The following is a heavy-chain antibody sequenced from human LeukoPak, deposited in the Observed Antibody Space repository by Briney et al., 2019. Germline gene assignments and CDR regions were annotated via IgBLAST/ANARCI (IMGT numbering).Heavy chain of an antibody. J-gene: IGHJ4*02. CDR1: GFTFTNYW. V-gene: IGHV3-74*01. CDR2: INGDGSTT. Sequence: GGSLRLSCAASGFTFTNYWIHWVRQAPGKGLVWVSRINGDGSTTNYADSVKGRLTISRDNAKNTLYLQMNSLRAEDTAVYYCARPLGSGSYGYWGQGTLVTVSS. CDR3: ARPLGSGSYGY. D-gene: IGHD1-26*01.